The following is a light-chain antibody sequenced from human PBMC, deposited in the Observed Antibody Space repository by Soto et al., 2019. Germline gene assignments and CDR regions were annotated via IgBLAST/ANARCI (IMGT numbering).Light chain of an antibody. Sequence: DIQMTQSPSSVSASVGDRVTITCRASQGISGWLAWYQQKPGKAPKLLIYAASTVETGVPSRFSGGRSGTDFTLTINNLQPEDFATYYCQQATISHLTFGGGTKVEIK. CDR2: AAS. CDR1: QGISGW. CDR3: QQATISHLT. V-gene: IGKV1-12*01. J-gene: IGKJ4*01.